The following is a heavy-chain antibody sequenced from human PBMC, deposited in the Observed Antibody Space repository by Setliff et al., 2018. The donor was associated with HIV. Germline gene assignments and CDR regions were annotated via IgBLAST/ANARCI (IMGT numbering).Heavy chain of an antibody. D-gene: IGHD5-18*01. CDR1: GGSISSGSYY. CDR2: IYTSGST. Sequence: PSETLSLTCTVSGGSISSGSYYWSWIRQPAGKGLEWIGRIYTSGSTNYNPSLKSRVSISVDMSKNQFSLNLSSVTAADTAVYYCARRPYTALVPFDYWGQGTLVTVSS. J-gene: IGHJ4*02. V-gene: IGHV4-61*02. CDR3: ARRPYTALVPFDY.